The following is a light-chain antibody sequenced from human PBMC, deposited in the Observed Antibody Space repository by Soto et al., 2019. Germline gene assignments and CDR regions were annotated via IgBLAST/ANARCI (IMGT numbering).Light chain of an antibody. CDR2: EAS. CDR3: QQSYSYPRT. CDR1: QSIIIN. Sequence: DSQMTQSPSSLSSSVGDRVTITFRASQSIIINLDWYQQKTGKAPKLLIYEASSLQSGVPSRFSGGGSGTDFTLTISSLQPDDFATYSCQQSYSYPRTFGGGTKVDIK. V-gene: IGKV1-39*01. J-gene: IGKJ4*02.